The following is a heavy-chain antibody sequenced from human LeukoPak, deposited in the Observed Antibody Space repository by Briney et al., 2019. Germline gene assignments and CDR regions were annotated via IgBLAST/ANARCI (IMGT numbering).Heavy chain of an antibody. Sequence: SETLSLTCAVYGGSFSGYYWSWIRQHPGKGLEWIGYIYYSGSTYYNPSLKSRVTISVDTSKNQFSLMLTSVTAADTAVYYCARSIAEPHSLAPFDYWGQGTLVTVSS. CDR3: ARSIAEPHSLAPFDY. CDR1: GGSFSGYY. D-gene: IGHD6-6*01. J-gene: IGHJ4*02. V-gene: IGHV4-31*02. CDR2: IYYSGST.